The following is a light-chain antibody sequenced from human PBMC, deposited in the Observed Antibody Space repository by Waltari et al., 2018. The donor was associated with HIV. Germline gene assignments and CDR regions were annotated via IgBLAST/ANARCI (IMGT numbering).Light chain of an antibody. CDR3: QSFDGITAV. V-gene: IGLV6-57*02. J-gene: IGLJ3*02. Sequence: NFMLTQPHSVSESPGKTVTISCTGSSGRIASNYVQWYQQRPGSAPTTMIFEDDQRSSGVPDRFSGSVDDSSNSASLTISRLKTEDEADYYCQSFDGITAVFGGGTKLTVL. CDR1: SGRIASNY. CDR2: EDD.